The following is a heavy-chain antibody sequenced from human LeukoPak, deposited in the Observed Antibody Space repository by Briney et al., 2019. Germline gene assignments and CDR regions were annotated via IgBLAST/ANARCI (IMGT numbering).Heavy chain of an antibody. CDR3: ARLEEGYGSGRRENYYYYYMDV. V-gene: IGHV4-61*05. CDR2: IHYTGNT. J-gene: IGHJ6*03. CDR1: GGSISSSGYY. D-gene: IGHD3-10*01. Sequence: SETLSLTCTVSGGSISSSGYYWGWIRQSPGEGLEWIGYIHYTGNTNYNPSLKSRVTISVDTSKNQFSLKLSFVTAADTAVYYCARLEEGYGSGRRENYYYYYMDVWGKGRTVTISS.